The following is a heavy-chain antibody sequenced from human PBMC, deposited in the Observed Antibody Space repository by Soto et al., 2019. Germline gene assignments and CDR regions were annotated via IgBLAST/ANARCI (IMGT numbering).Heavy chain of an antibody. CDR1: GFTFSNYA. J-gene: IGHJ4*02. Sequence: EVQLLESGGGLVQPGRSLRLSCAASGFTFSNYAMSWVRQAPGQGLDWVSAISGSGGTTYYADSVKGRFTISRDNSKTTLFLQMNSLRAEDAAVYYCAKFFVETGSNSGWPWSFRYWGQGTRVTVSS. CDR2: ISGSGGTT. V-gene: IGHV3-23*01. CDR3: AKFFVETGSNSGWPWSFRY. D-gene: IGHD6-25*01.